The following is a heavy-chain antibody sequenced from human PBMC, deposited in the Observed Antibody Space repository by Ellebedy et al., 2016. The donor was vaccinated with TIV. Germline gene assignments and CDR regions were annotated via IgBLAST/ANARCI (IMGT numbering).Heavy chain of an antibody. J-gene: IGHJ5*01. CDR2: ISADNGNT. Sequence: AASVKVSCKASGYTFTSYGISWVRQAPGQGLEWMGWISADNGNTKYAQKLQGRVTMTTDTSTSTADMEMRSLRSDDTAVYFCTRGGTMGDYRFFDSWGHGTLVIVSS. D-gene: IGHD4-11*01. V-gene: IGHV1-18*01. CDR1: GYTFTSYG. CDR3: TRGGTMGDYRFFDS.